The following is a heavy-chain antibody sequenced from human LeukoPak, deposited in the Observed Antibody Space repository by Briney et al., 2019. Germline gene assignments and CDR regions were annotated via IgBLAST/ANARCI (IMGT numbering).Heavy chain of an antibody. V-gene: IGHV3-48*03. CDR1: GFTFSSYE. D-gene: IGHD5-24*01. J-gene: IGHJ4*02. CDR3: ARTIEMATISYFDY. CDR2: ISSSDSTI. Sequence: PGGSLRLSCAASGFTFSSYEMNWVRPAPGKGLEWVSYISSSDSTIYYADSVKGRFTISRDNAKNSLYLQMNSLRAGDTAVYYCARTIEMATISYFDYWGQGTLVTVSS.